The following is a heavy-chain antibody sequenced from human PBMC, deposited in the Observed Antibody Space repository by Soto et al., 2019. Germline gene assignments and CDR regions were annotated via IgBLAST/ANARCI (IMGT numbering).Heavy chain of an antibody. D-gene: IGHD3-22*01. CDR3: ARGVDSGYCYFDY. V-gene: IGHV4-31*11. J-gene: IGHJ4*02. CDR2: IYYSGST. CDR1: GGSISSGGYY. Sequence: SEPLSLTCAVSGGSISSGGYYWGWIRQHPGKGLEWIGYIYYSGSTYYNPSLKSRVTISVDTSKNQFSLKLSSVTAADTAVYYCARGVDSGYCYFDYWGQGNLVTVSS.